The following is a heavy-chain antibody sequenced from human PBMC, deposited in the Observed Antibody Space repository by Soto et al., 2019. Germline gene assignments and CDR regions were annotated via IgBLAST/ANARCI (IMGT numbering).Heavy chain of an antibody. J-gene: IGHJ6*03. CDR2: ISGSGGST. Sequence: GGSLRLSCAASGFTFSSYAMSWVRQAPGKGLEWVSAISGSGGSTYYADSVKGRFTISRDNSKNTLYLQMNSLRAEDTVVYYCAKDHDGTYYYYYMDVWGKGTTVTVSS. CDR1: GFTFSSYA. D-gene: IGHD6-13*01. V-gene: IGHV3-23*01. CDR3: AKDHDGTYYYYYMDV.